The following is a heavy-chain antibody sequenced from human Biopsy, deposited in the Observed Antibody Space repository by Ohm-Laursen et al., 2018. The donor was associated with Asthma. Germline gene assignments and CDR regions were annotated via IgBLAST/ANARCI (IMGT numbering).Heavy chain of an antibody. D-gene: IGHD4-17*01. CDR1: GGSTSSDDYY. J-gene: IGHJ6*02. V-gene: IGHV4-30-4*01. CDR2: VYSSGST. Sequence: SQTLSLTCPVSGGSTSSDDYYWTWIRQPPGKGLEWVGYVYSSGSTYYNPSLDSRVMISLDTSKNQFSLSLSSVTAADTAAYFCARVASYGDVYFGIDVWGPGSTVSV. CDR3: ARVASYGDVYFGIDV.